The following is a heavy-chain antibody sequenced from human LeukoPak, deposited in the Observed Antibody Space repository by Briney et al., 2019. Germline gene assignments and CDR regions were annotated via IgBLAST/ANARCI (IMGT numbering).Heavy chain of an antibody. CDR2: ISPADSDT. CDR1: GYNFATYW. V-gene: IGHV5-51*01. D-gene: IGHD6-19*01. Sequence: GESLKISCQVSGYNFATYWIGWVRQMPGKGLEWMGIISPADSDTRYSPSFQGQVTISADKSINTAYLQGSSLGASDTAIYYCARQAARAGPGIDYWGQGTLVTVSS. J-gene: IGHJ4*02. CDR3: ARQAARAGPGIDY.